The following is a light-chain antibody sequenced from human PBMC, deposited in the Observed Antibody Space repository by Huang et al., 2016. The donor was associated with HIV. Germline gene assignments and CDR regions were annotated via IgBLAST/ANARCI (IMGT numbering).Light chain of an antibody. CDR1: QSTSSSY. CDR2: AAS. V-gene: IGKV3-20*01. J-gene: IGKJ4*01. Sequence: EIVLTQSPGTLALFPGERAILSCRASQSTSSSYLAWNQQKRGQPPRLLISAASRRATGISDRFSGSGSGSDFTLTISRLEPEDFAVYFCQQYGRSPPLTFGGGTKVEMK. CDR3: QQYGRSPPLT.